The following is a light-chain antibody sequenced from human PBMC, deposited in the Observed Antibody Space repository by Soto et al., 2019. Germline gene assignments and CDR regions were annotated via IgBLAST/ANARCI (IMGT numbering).Light chain of an antibody. V-gene: IGLV7-46*01. CDR1: TGAVTSGHY. CDR3: LLSYSGVRS. CDR2: HTD. J-gene: IGLJ2*01. Sequence: QAVVTQEPSLTVSPGGTVTLTCGSSTGAVTSGHYPYWFQQKPGQAPRTLIYHTDHKHSWTPSRFSGSLLGGKAALTLSGAQPEDEADYYCLLSYSGVRSFGGGTQLTVL.